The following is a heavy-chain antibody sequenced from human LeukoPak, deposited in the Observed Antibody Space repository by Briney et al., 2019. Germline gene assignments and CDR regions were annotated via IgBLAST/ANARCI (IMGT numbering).Heavy chain of an antibody. J-gene: IGHJ5*02. D-gene: IGHD2-2*02. CDR1: GYTFTGYY. CDR3: ARHQDIVVVPAAIKGVGIWFDP. CDR2: ISAYNGNT. Sequence: ASVKVSCKASGYTFTGYYVHWVRQAPGQGLEWMGWISAYNGNTNYAQKLQGRVTMTTDTSTSTAYMELRSLRSDDTAVYYCARHQDIVVVPAAIKGVGIWFDPWGQGTLVTVSS. V-gene: IGHV1-18*04.